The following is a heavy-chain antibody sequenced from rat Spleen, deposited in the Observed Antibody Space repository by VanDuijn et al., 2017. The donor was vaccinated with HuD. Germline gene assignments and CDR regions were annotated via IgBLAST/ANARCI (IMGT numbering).Heavy chain of an antibody. D-gene: IGHD1-5*01. CDR2: IKFEDFTP. Sequence: EVQLVESGGGLVQPGRSLKLSCAASGFTFSNYGMHWIRQAPTKGLEWVASIKFEDFTPYYGDSVMGRFTISRDDGESTLYLQMNSLRSEDTATYYCVRLYNNHGYWYFDFWGPGTMVTVSS. J-gene: IGHJ1*01. CDR1: GFTFSNYG. CDR3: VRLYNNHGYWYFDF. V-gene: IGHV5-19*01.